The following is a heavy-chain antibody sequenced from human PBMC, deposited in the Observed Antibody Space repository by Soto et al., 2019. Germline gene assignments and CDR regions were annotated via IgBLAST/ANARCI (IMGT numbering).Heavy chain of an antibody. V-gene: IGHV4-4*02. D-gene: IGHD2-15*01. CDR2: IYHSGST. CDR3: ARLDLAVAATGGAFDI. Sequence: QVQLQESDPGLVKPSGTLSLTCAVSGGSISSNNWWWSWVRQPPGKGLEWIGEIYHSGSTNQNPSLKSRVAISIDKSKNQFSLYLSSVTAADTAVYYCARLDLAVAATGGAFDIWGQGTMVTVSS. CDR1: GGSISSNNW. J-gene: IGHJ3*02.